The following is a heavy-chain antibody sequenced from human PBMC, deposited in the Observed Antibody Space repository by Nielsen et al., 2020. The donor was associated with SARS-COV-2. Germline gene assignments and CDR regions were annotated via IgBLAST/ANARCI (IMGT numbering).Heavy chain of an antibody. V-gene: IGHV3-30*18. CDR1: GFTFSSYG. Sequence: GESLKISCAASGFTFSSYGMHWVRQAPGKGLEWVAVISYDGSNKYYADSVKGRFTISRDNSKNTLYLQMNSLRAEDTAVYYCAKDLGYSGYALDYYYYYGMDVWGQGTTVTVSS. D-gene: IGHD5-12*01. CDR2: ISYDGSNK. CDR3: AKDLGYSGYALDYYYYYGMDV. J-gene: IGHJ6*02.